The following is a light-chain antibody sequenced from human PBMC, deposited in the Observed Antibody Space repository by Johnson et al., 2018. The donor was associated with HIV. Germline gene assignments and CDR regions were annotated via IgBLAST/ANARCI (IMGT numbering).Light chain of an antibody. CDR3: GTWDSSLSARV. CDR2: ENN. J-gene: IGLJ1*01. CDR1: SSNIGNNY. V-gene: IGLV1-51*02. Sequence: QSVLTQPPSVSAAPGQKVTISCSGSSSNIGNNYVSWYQQLPGTAPKLLIYENNKRPSGIPDRFSGSKSGPSATLGITGLQTGDEADYYCGTWDSSLSARVFGTGTKVTVL.